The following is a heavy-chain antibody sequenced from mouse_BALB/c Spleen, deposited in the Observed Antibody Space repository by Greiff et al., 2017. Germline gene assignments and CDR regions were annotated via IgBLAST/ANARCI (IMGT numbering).Heavy chain of an antibody. D-gene: IGHD1-2*01. CDR3: ARGGDDGGFAY. J-gene: IGHJ3*01. V-gene: IGHV5-4*02. CDR1: GFTFSDYY. CDR2: ISDGGSYT. Sequence: EVKVVESGGGLVKPGGSLKLSCAASGFTFSDYYMYWVRQTPEKRLEWVATISDGGSYTYYPDSVKGRFTISRDNAKNNLYLQMSSLKSEDTAMYYCARGGDDGGFAYWGQGTLVTVSA.